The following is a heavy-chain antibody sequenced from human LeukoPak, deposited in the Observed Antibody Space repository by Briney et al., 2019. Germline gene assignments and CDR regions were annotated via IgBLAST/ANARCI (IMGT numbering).Heavy chain of an antibody. CDR2: IYTSGST. V-gene: IGHV4-61*09. CDR3: ARHAGLVVVPAAMRYMDV. Sequence: PSETLSLTCTVSGGSISSGSYYWNWIRQPGGKGLEWIGHIYTSGSTNYNPSLKSRVTISVDTSKNQFSLKLSSVTAADTAVYYCARHAGLVVVPAAMRYMDVWGKGTTVTVSS. CDR1: GGSISSGSYY. J-gene: IGHJ6*03. D-gene: IGHD2-2*01.